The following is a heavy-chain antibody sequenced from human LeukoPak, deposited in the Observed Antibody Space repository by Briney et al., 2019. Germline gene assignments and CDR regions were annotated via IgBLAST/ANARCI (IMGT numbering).Heavy chain of an antibody. CDR3: ARKGVRWGSFDY. CDR1: GFTVSSNY. Sequence: GRSLRLSCAASGFTVSSNYMSWVRQAPGKGLEWVSVIYSGGSTYYADSVKGRFTISRDNSKNTLYLQMNSLRAEDTAVYYCARKGVRWGSFDYWGQGTLVTVSS. V-gene: IGHV3-53*05. D-gene: IGHD1-14*01. CDR2: IYSGGST. J-gene: IGHJ4*02.